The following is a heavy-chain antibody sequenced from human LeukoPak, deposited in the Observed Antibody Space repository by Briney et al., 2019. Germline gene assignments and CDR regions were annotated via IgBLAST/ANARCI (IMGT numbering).Heavy chain of an antibody. J-gene: IGHJ1*01. Sequence: GGSLRLSCAASGFTFSSYWMSWVRQAPGKGLEWVANIKQDGSEKYYVDSVKGRFTISRDNAKNSLYLQMNSLRAEDTAVYYCARLYSSSWYEDEYFQHWGRGTLVTVSS. CDR2: IKQDGSEK. CDR3: ARLYSSSWYEDEYFQH. D-gene: IGHD6-13*01. V-gene: IGHV3-7*01. CDR1: GFTFSSYW.